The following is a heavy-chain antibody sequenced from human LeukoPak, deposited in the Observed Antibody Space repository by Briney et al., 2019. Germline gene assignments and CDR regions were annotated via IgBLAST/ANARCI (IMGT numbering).Heavy chain of an antibody. CDR3: ARDHMGYDY. Sequence: GGSLRLSCAASGFTFSTYGMNWDRQAPGKGLEWVSYISSGRSTTYYAGSVKGRFTVSRENAKNSLYLQVNSLRAEDTAVYYCARDHMGYDYWGQGTLVTVSS. CDR1: GFTFSTYG. J-gene: IGHJ4*02. D-gene: IGHD1-26*01. CDR2: ISSGRSTT. V-gene: IGHV3-48*04.